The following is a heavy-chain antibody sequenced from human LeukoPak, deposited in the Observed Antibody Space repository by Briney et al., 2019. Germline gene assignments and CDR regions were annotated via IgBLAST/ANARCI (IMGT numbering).Heavy chain of an antibody. J-gene: IGHJ6*02. CDR1: GFTFSNAW. V-gene: IGHV3-15*01. Sequence: GGSLRLSCAASGFTFSNAWMSWVRQAPGKGLEWVGRIKSKTDGGTTDYAAPVKGRFTISRDDSKNTLYLQMNSLKTEDTAVYYCTTDPPSHYYYGMDVWGQGTTVTVSS. CDR2: IKSKTDGGTT. CDR3: TTDPPSHYYYGMDV.